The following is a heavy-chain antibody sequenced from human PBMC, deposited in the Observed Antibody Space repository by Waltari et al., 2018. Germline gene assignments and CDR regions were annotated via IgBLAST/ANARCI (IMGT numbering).Heavy chain of an antibody. D-gene: IGHD2-21*01. CDR3: ARDTPGDGIDR. V-gene: IGHV3-74*01. J-gene: IGHJ5*02. CDR2: FNSGGTDS. CDR1: VFTISDSW. Sequence: EVQLVESGGGLVQPGGSVSLSCAAAVFTISDSWSHWGRQGPGKGRLWVSHFNSGGTDSTYADAVKGRCTISRDNAKNTLYLQMNSLRVEDTAVYYCARDTPGDGIDRWGQGTLVTVSP.